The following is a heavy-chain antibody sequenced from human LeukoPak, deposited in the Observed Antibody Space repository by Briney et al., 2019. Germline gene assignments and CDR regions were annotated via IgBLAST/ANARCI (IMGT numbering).Heavy chain of an antibody. CDR1: GYMFSNAY. CDR2: INTDGSST. V-gene: IGHV3-74*01. Sequence: GGSLRLSCEISGYMFSNAYLNWVRQAPGKGLVWVSRINTDGSSTRSADSVKGRFTISRDNAKNTLYLQMNSLRAEDTAVYYCARALSSSWINWFDPWGQGTLVTVSS. D-gene: IGHD6-13*01. CDR3: ARALSSSWINWFDP. J-gene: IGHJ5*02.